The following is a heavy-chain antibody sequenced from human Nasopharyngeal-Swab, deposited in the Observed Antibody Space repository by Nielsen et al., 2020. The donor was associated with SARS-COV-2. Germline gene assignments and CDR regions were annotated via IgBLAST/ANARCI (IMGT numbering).Heavy chain of an antibody. CDR3: AFLAGDYYDSSGYYPHYYGMDV. CDR2: INSDGSSA. V-gene: IGHV3-74*01. CDR1: GFTFSSYW. Sequence: GEALKISCAASGFTFSSYWMHLVRHAPGKRPVWVSRINSDGSSASYADSVKGRFTISRDNAKNTLYLQMNSLRAEDTAVYYCAFLAGDYYDSSGYYPHYYGMDVWGQGTTVTVSS. D-gene: IGHD3-22*01. J-gene: IGHJ6*02.